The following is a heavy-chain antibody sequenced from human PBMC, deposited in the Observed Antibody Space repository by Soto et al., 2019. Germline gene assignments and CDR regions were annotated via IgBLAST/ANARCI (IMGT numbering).Heavy chain of an antibody. J-gene: IGHJ4*02. Sequence: EVQLLESGGGLVQPGGSLRLSCAASGFTFSTFAMTWVRQAPGKGLEWVSAISGSGDNTYYADSVKGRFNMSRVNSKSTLYLQMNSLRGDDPAVYHCAIGRGVLFDVDQWGQGTLVTVSS. D-gene: IGHD2-21*01. V-gene: IGHV3-23*01. CDR1: GFTFSTFA. CDR2: ISGSGDNT. CDR3: AIGRGVLFDVDQ.